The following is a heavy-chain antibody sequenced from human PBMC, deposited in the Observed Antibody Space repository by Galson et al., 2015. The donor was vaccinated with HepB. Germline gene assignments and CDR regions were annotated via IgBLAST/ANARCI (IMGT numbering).Heavy chain of an antibody. V-gene: IGHV1-69*13. CDR2: FIPILGTA. CDR1: GDTFSNIA. Sequence: SAKVSCKASGDTFSNIAFAWVRQAPRQGLEWMGGFIPILGTARYAQKYQGRITITADESTSTSHMELNSLRSEDTAAYYCADRGGAHWGQGTLVTVSS. J-gene: IGHJ4*02. D-gene: IGHD3-10*01. CDR3: ADRGGAH.